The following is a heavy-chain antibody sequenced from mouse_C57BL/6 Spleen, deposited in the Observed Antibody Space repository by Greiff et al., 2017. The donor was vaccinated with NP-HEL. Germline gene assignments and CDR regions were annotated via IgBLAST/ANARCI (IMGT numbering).Heavy chain of an antibody. Sequence: EVMLVESGGGLVKPGGSLKLSCAASGFTFSSYAMSWVRQTPEKRLEWVATISDGGGYTYYPDNVKGRFTISRDNAKNNLYLQMSHLKSEDTAMYYCASLDYWGQGTTLTVSS. CDR2: ISDGGGYT. V-gene: IGHV5-4*03. J-gene: IGHJ2*01. CDR3: ASLDY. CDR1: GFTFSSYA.